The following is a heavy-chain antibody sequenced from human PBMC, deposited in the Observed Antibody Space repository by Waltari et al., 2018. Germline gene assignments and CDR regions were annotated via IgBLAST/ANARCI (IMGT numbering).Heavy chain of an antibody. J-gene: IGHJ4*02. V-gene: IGHV1-2*02. CDR2: INPYSGVT. D-gene: IGHD4-17*01. CDR3: ARSPSDYPFDY. Sequence: QVQLVQSGAEVRKPGASVKVSCQVSGYSFTAYYINWLRLAPGQGLEWMGWINPYSGVTNFAQKFQGRVTMTRDTSITTAYLELSRLRSDDTAVYYCARSPSDYPFDYWGQGTLVTVSS. CDR1: GYSFTAYY.